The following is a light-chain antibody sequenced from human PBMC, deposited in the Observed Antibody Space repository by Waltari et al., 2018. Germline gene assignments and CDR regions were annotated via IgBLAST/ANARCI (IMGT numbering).Light chain of an antibody. J-gene: IGLJ3*02. Sequence: QSVLTQPPSVSAAPGQKVTISCSGSRTNIGNNYVSWYQQLPGTAPKLLIYENNKRPSGIPDRFSGSKSGTSATLGITGLQTGDEADYYCGTWDTSLSAGMFGGGTKLTVL. CDR2: ENN. CDR1: RTNIGNNY. CDR3: GTWDTSLSAGM. V-gene: IGLV1-51*02.